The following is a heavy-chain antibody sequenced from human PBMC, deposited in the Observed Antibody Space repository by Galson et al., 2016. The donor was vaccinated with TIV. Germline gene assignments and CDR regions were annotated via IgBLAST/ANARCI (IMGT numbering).Heavy chain of an antibody. D-gene: IGHD6-19*01. CDR2: ISGYNGNT. CDR1: GYTLSSYS. CDR3: ARGATSDWPFDY. J-gene: IGHJ4*02. V-gene: IGHV1-18*04. Sequence: SVKVSCKASGYTLSSYSLNWVRQAPGQGLEWVGWISGYNGNTNSAQKFQGRVTISRDTSASTAYMELSSLTSEDTAMYYCARGATSDWPFDYWGQATLVTVSS.